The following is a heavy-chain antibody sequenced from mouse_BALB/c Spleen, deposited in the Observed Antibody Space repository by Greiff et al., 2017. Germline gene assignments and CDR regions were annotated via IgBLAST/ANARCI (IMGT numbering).Heavy chain of an antibody. Sequence: QVQLQQSGAELARPGASVKLSCKASGYTFTSYWMQWVKQRPGQGLEWIGAIYPGDGDTRYTQKFKGKATLTADKSSSTAYMQLSSLASEDSAVYYCARWGYPDPYAMDYWGQGTSVTVSS. CDR2: IYPGDGDT. D-gene: IGHD2-2*01. V-gene: IGHV1-87*01. CDR1: GYTFTSYW. J-gene: IGHJ4*01. CDR3: ARWGYPDPYAMDY.